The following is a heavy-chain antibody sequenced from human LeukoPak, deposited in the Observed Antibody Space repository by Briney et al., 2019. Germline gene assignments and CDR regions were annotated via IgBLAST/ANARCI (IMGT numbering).Heavy chain of an antibody. J-gene: IGHJ4*02. CDR3: STGVPVADFDY. Sequence: GGCLRLSCAASGFTFNNAWMSWVRRAPGKGLEWVGRITSQTDGWTTDYAAPVKGRFSISRDDSKNTLYLQMNSLKTEDTAVYYCSTGVPVADFDYWGQGTLVIVSS. CDR2: ITSQTDGWTT. V-gene: IGHV3-15*01. CDR1: GFTFNNAW. D-gene: IGHD2-2*01.